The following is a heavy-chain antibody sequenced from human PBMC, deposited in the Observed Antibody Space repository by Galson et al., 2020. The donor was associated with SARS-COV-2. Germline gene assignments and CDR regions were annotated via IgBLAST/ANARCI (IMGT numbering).Heavy chain of an antibody. Sequence: SETLSLTCTVSGGSISSGGYYWSWIRQHPGKGLEWIGYIYYSGSTYYNPSPKSRVTISVDTSKNQFSLKLSSVTAADTAVYYCARVSTYYYDSSGYSRSYWYFDLWGRGTLVTVSS. CDR2: IYYSGST. CDR3: ARVSTYYYDSSGYSRSYWYFDL. V-gene: IGHV4-31*03. J-gene: IGHJ2*01. D-gene: IGHD3-22*01. CDR1: GGSISSGGYY.